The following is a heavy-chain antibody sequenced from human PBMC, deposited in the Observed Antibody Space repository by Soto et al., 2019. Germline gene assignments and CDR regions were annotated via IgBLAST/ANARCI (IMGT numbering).Heavy chain of an antibody. CDR1: GGSISSFFYS. Sequence: SETLCLTCAVSGGSISSFFYSWSWIRQPPGKGLEWIGYIYHSGSTYYNPSLKSRVTISVDRSKNQFSLKLSSVTAADTAVYYCARVPSPWGQGTLVTVSS. J-gene: IGHJ5*02. CDR3: ARVPSP. V-gene: IGHV4-30-2*01. CDR2: IYHSGST.